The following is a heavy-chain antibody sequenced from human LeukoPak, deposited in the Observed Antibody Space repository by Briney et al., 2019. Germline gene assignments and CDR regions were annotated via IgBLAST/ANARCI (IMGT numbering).Heavy chain of an antibody. Sequence: PSETLSLTCTVSGGSISSYYWSWIRQPPGKGLEWIGCIYYSGSTNYNPSLKSRVTISVDTSKNQFSLKLSSVTAADTAVYYCARVNDYVWGSYRQIPTYDYWGQGTLVTVSS. CDR3: ARVNDYVWGSYRQIPTYDY. CDR2: IYYSGST. J-gene: IGHJ4*02. D-gene: IGHD3-16*02. CDR1: GGSISSYY. V-gene: IGHV4-59*01.